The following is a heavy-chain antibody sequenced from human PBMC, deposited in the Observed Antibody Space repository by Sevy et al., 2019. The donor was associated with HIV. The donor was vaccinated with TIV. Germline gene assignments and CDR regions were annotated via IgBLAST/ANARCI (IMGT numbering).Heavy chain of an antibody. J-gene: IGHJ3*02. CDR1: GFTFRTYS. V-gene: IGHV3-30-3*01. D-gene: IGHD2-2*01. CDR3: ARDPNQDAFDI. CDR2: ISFDGNYT. Sequence: GWSLRLSCAASGFTFRTYSMYWVRQAPVKGLEWVALISFDGNYTKYADSVKGRFTISRDNSNNRLDLQMSSLRVEDTAVYYCARDPNQDAFDIWGQGTVVTVSS.